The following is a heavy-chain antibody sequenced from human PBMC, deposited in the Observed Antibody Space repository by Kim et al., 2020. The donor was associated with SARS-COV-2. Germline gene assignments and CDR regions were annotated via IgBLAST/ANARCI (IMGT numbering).Heavy chain of an antibody. Sequence: SETLSLTCTVSGGSISSYYWSWIRQPAGKGLEWIGRIYTSGSTNYNPSLKSRVTMSVDTSKNQFSLKLSSVTAADTAVYYCARDNLPRAIWSGYYRGHYYYYGMDVWGQGTTVTVSS. V-gene: IGHV4-4*07. D-gene: IGHD3-3*01. CDR1: GGSISSYY. CDR2: IYTSGST. CDR3: ARDNLPRAIWSGYYRGHYYYYGMDV. J-gene: IGHJ6*02.